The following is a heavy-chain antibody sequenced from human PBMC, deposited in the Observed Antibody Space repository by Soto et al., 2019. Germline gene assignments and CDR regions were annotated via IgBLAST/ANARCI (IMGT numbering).Heavy chain of an antibody. Sequence: EVQLVESGGGLVQPGGSLRLSCAASGFTFSNYGMNWARQAPGKGLEWVTHINSAGTTISYSDSVKGRFTISRDDAKNSLYLQMNSPRVDDTAIYYCARDPEGINDFDYWGQGTLVTVSS. J-gene: IGHJ4*02. CDR2: INSAGTTI. V-gene: IGHV3-48*04. D-gene: IGHD2-21*01. CDR3: ARDPEGINDFDY. CDR1: GFTFSNYG.